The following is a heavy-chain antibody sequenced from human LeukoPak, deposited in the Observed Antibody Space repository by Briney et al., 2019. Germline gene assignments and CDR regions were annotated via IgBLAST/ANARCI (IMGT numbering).Heavy chain of an antibody. CDR3: VRVGNYVFMDV. J-gene: IGHJ6*02. D-gene: IGHD3-10*02. CDR2: ISSSGSTI. CDR1: GFTFSSYE. V-gene: IGHV3-48*03. Sequence: GGSLRLSCAASGFTFSSYEMNWVRQAPGKGLEWVSYISSSGSTIYYADSVKGRFTISRDNAKNSLYLQMNSLRAEDTAVYYCVRVGNYVFMDVWGQGTTVTVSS.